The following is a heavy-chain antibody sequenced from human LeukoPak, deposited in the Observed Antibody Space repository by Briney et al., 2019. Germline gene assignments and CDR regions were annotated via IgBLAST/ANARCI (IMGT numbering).Heavy chain of an antibody. CDR1: GGSISSSSYY. CDR3: ARGSKRDYYMDV. Sequence: SETLSLTCTVSGGSISSSSYYWGWIRQPPGKGLEWIGSIYYSGSTYYNPSLKSRVTISVDTSKKQLSLKLCSVAAADTAAYYCARGSKRDYYMDVWGKGTTVTVSS. CDR2: IYYSGST. D-gene: IGHD1-1*01. V-gene: IGHV4-39*07. J-gene: IGHJ6*03.